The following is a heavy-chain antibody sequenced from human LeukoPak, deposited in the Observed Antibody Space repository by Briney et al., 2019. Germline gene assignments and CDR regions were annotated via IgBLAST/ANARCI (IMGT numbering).Heavy chain of an antibody. V-gene: IGHV1-3*01. Sequence: GASVTVSCKASGYTFTNYPIHWVRQAPGQRLEWMAWINAGNGNTKYSQKFQGRVTITRDTSASTAYVELSSLRSEDTAVYYCATWFGEPRIDYWGQGTLVTVSS. CDR2: INAGNGNT. D-gene: IGHD3-10*01. CDR1: GYTFTNYP. J-gene: IGHJ4*02. CDR3: ATWFGEPRIDY.